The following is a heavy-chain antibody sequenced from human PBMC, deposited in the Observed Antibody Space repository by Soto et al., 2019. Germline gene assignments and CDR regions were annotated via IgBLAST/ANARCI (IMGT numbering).Heavy chain of an antibody. D-gene: IGHD1-26*01. CDR3: ARRGSGSHYDY. CDR2: ISGSGGST. V-gene: IGHV3-23*01. CDR1: GFTFSSYA. Sequence: EVQLLESGGGLVQPGGSLRLSCAASGFTFSSYAMRWGRQAPVKGLEWVSAISGSGGSTYYADSVKGRFTISRDNSKNTLYLQMNSLRAEDTAVYYCARRGSGSHYDYWGQGTLVTVPS. J-gene: IGHJ4*02.